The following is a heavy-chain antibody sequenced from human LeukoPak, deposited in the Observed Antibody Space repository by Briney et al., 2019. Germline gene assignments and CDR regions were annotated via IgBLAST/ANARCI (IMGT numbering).Heavy chain of an antibody. J-gene: IGHJ4*02. CDR1: GYTFTSYG. V-gene: IGHV1-18*01. CDR2: ISAYNGNT. Sequence: ASVKVSCKASGYTFTSYGISWVRQAPGQGLEWMGWISAYNGNTNYAQKLQGRVTITADESTSTAYMELSSLRSEDTAVYYCAMGFGVVIINADYWGQGTLVTVSS. D-gene: IGHD3-3*01. CDR3: AMGFGVVIINADY.